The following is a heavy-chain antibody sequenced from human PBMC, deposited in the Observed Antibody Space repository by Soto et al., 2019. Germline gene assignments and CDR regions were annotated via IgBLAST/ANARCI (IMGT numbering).Heavy chain of an antibody. D-gene: IGHD3-22*01. Sequence: SETLSLTCAVYGGSFSGYYWSWIRQPPGKGLEWIGEINHSGSTNYNPSLKSRVTISVDTSKNQFSLKLSSVTAADTAVYYCASSTEYYDSSGYLHFWGQGTLVTVS. J-gene: IGHJ1*01. V-gene: IGHV4-34*01. CDR3: ASSTEYYDSSGYLHF. CDR2: INHSGST. CDR1: GGSFSGYY.